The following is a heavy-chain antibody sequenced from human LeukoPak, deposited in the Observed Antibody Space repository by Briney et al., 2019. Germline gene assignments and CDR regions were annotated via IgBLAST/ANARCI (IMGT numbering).Heavy chain of an antibody. Sequence: SETLSLTCAVYGGSFSGYYWSWIRQPPGKGLEWIGEINHSGSTNYSPSLKSRVTISVDTSKNQFSLKLSSVTAADTAVYYCARGPDGESDMFDPWGQGTLVTVSS. D-gene: IGHD2-15*01. V-gene: IGHV4-34*01. CDR1: GGSFSGYY. CDR3: ARGPDGESDMFDP. J-gene: IGHJ5*02. CDR2: INHSGST.